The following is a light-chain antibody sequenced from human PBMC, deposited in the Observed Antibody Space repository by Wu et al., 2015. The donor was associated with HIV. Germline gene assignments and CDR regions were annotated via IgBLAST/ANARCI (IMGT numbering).Light chain of an antibody. CDR2: AAS. Sequence: DIQMTQSPSSLSASVGDRVTITCRASQSISSYLNWYQQKPGKAPKLLIYAASSLQSGVPSRFSGSGSGTDFTLTISSLQPEDFATYYCQQSYNTPPEWTFGQGTKVEIK. CDR3: QQSYNTPPEWT. CDR1: QSISSY. J-gene: IGKJ1*01. V-gene: IGKV1-39*01.